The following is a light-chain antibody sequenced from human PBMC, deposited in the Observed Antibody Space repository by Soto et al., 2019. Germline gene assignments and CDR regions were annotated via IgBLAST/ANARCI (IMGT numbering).Light chain of an antibody. V-gene: IGKV3-15*01. J-gene: IGKJ1*01. Sequence: EIVMTQSPGTLSVSPGEGATLSCRASQSVSSDLAWIQQKPGQAPRLLFYGASTRATGIPARFSGSGSGTEFTLTISSLQPEDFAVYSCQQYNSWPRTFGQGTKVEIK. CDR1: QSVSSD. CDR3: QQYNSWPRT. CDR2: GAS.